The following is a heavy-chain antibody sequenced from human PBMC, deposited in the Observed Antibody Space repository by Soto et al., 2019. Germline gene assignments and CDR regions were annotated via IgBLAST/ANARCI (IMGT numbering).Heavy chain of an antibody. CDR3: AKDRCGGDCYSEWFDP. CDR2: ISGSGGST. CDR1: GFTFSSYA. V-gene: IGHV3-23*01. J-gene: IGHJ5*02. D-gene: IGHD2-21*02. Sequence: GESLKISCAASGFTFSSYAMSWVRQAPGKGLEWVSAISGSGGSTYYADSVKGRFTISRDNSKNTLYLQMNSLRAEDTAVYYCAKDRCGGDCYSEWFDPWGQGTLVTVSS.